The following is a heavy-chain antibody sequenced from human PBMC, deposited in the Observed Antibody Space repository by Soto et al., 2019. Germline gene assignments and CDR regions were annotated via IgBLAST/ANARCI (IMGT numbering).Heavy chain of an antibody. CDR3: ASGTDYGDYGFDY. V-gene: IGHV5-51*01. Sequence: GESLKISCKGSGYSFTSYWIGWVRQMPGKGLEWMGIIYPGDSDTRYSPSFQGQVTISADKSISTASLKLSSVTAADTAVYYCASGTDYGDYGFDYWGQGTLVTVSS. J-gene: IGHJ4*02. CDR2: IYPGDSDT. D-gene: IGHD4-17*01. CDR1: GYSFTSYW.